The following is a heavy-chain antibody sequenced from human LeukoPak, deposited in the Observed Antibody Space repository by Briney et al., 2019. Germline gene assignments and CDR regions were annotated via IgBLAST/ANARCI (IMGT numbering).Heavy chain of an antibody. CDR1: GGSISSYY. CDR3: ARAGYYDSSGYYSY. D-gene: IGHD3-22*01. Sequence: PSETLSLTCTVYGGSISSYYWSWIRQPPGKGLEWIGYIYYSGSTNYNPSLKSRVTMSVDTSKNQFSLKLSSVTAADTAVYYCARAGYYDSSGYYSYWGQGTLVTVSS. V-gene: IGHV4-59*01. CDR2: IYYSGST. J-gene: IGHJ4*02.